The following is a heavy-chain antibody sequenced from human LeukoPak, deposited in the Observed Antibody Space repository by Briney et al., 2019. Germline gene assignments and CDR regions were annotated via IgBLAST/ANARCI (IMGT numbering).Heavy chain of an antibody. J-gene: IGHJ4*02. CDR2: ISSSSSYI. CDR1: GFTFSSYS. V-gene: IGHV3-21*01. D-gene: IGHD3-3*01. Sequence: GGSLRLSCAASGFTFSSYSMNWVRQAPGKGLEWVSSISSSSSYIYYADSVKGRFTISRDNAKNSLYLQMNSLRAEDTAVYYCARGGLRFLEWSVDYWGQGTLVTVSS. CDR3: ARGGLRFLEWSVDY.